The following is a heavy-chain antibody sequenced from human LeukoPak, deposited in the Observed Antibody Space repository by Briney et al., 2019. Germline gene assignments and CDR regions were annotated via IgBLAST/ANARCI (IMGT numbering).Heavy chain of an antibody. CDR2: ISGSGGST. V-gene: IGHV3-23*01. J-gene: IGHJ4*02. CDR3: AKVLCGGDCYSNLGGVYYFDY. CDR1: GFTFSRYA. D-gene: IGHD2-21*02. Sequence: GGSLRLSCAASGFTFSRYAMSWVRQAPGKGLEWVSAISGSGGSTYYADSVKGRFTISRDNSKNTRYLQMNSLRAEDTAVYYCAKVLCGGDCYSNLGGVYYFDYWGQGTLVTVSS.